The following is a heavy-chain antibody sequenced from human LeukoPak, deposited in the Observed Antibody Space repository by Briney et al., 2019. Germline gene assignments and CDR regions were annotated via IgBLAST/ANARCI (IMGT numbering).Heavy chain of an antibody. J-gene: IGHJ5*02. Sequence: SVKVSCKASGGTFSSYAISWVRQAPGQGLEWMGGIIPIFGTANYAQKLQGRVTMTTDTSTSTAYMELRSLRSDDTAVYYCARVRLIQLWLSDWFDPWGQGTLVTVSS. CDR2: IIPIFGTA. CDR1: GGTFSSYA. V-gene: IGHV1-69*05. CDR3: ARVRLIQLWLSDWFDP. D-gene: IGHD5-18*01.